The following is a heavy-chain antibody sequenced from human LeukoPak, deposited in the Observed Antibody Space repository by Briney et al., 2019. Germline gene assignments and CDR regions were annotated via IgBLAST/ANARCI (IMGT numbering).Heavy chain of an antibody. CDR3: ATMIAVASPFDY. CDR1: GYTLTELS. Sequence: GASVKVSCKVSGYTLTELSMHWVRQAPGKGLEWMGGFDPEDGETIYAQKFQGRVTMTEDTSTDTAYMELSSLRSEDTAVHYCATMIAVASPFDYWGQGTLVTVSS. D-gene: IGHD6-19*01. CDR2: FDPEDGET. V-gene: IGHV1-24*01. J-gene: IGHJ4*02.